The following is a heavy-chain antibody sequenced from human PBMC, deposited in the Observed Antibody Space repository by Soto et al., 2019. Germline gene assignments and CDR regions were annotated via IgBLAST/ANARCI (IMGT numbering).Heavy chain of an antibody. CDR1: GGSISSYY. Sequence: SETLSLTCTVSGGSISSYYWSWIRQPPGKGLEWIGYIYYSGSTNYIPSLRSRVTMSADTSKNQFSLKLSSVTAADTAVYYCARAAYCGGGCYHHFDSWGQGTLVTVSS. V-gene: IGHV4-59*01. CDR3: ARAAYCGGGCYHHFDS. J-gene: IGHJ4*02. D-gene: IGHD2-21*02. CDR2: IYYSGST.